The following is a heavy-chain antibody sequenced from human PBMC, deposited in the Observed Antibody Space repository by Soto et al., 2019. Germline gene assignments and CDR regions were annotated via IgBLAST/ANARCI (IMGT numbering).Heavy chain of an antibody. CDR2: INHSGST. CDR3: ARGRGVRGVISSAWFDP. V-gene: IGHV4-34*01. J-gene: IGHJ5*02. Sequence: PSETLSLTFAVYGGSFSGYYWSWIRQPPGKGLEWIGEINHSGSTNYNQSLKSRVTISVDTSKTKFSLKLSSVSAADTAVYYCARGRGVRGVISSAWFDPWGQGTLVTVSS. CDR1: GGSFSGYY. D-gene: IGHD3-10*01.